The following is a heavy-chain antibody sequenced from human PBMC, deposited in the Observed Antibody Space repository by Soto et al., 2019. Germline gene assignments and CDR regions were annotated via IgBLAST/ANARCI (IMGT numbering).Heavy chain of an antibody. CDR3: ARGKAYDILTGYYFNWFDP. CDR2: ISAYNGNT. Sequence: GASVKVSCKASGYTFTSYGISWVRQAPGQGLEWMGWISAYNGNTNYAQKLQGRVTMTTDTSTSTAYMELRSLRSDDTAVYYCARGKAYDILTGYYFNWFDPWGQGTLVTVSS. D-gene: IGHD3-9*01. J-gene: IGHJ5*02. CDR1: GYTFTSYG. V-gene: IGHV1-18*01.